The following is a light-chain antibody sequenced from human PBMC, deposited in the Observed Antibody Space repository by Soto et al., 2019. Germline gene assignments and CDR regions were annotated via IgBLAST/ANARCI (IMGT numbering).Light chain of an antibody. CDR3: QQYNNWPPIT. CDR1: RSISTN. J-gene: IGKJ4*01. Sequence: EIVMTQSPPTVSVSPGERATLSCRASRSISTNVAWYQHKPGQAPRLLIYSASTRATGIPARFSGSGSGTACTLTISSLQSEDFAIYYWQQYNNWPPITFGGGTKVEIK. CDR2: SAS. V-gene: IGKV3-15*01.